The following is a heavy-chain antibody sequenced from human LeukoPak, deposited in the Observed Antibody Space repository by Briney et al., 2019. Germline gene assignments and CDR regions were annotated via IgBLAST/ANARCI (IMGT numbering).Heavy chain of an antibody. J-gene: IGHJ4*02. D-gene: IGHD2-2*01. CDR1: GYTFTGYY. CDR2: INPNSGGT. V-gene: IGHV1-2*02. Sequence: ASLKVSCKASGYTFTGYYMHWVRQAPGQGLEWMGWINPNSGGTNYAQKFQGRVTMTRDTSISTAYMELSRLRSDDTAVYYCARGNIVVVPAAIGSSTESDWGQGTLVTVSS. CDR3: ARGNIVVVPAAIGSSTESD.